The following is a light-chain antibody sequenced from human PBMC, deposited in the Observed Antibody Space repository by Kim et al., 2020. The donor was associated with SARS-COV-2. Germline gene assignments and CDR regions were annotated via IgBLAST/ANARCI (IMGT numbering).Light chain of an antibody. Sequence: APGKAARITCGGNNSGSRRVRWYQQKPGQAPVLVIYYDSGRPSGIPGRFSGSNSGNTATLTISRVEAGDEADYYCQVWDSSSDHVVFGGGTQLTVL. CDR2: YDS. J-gene: IGLJ2*01. V-gene: IGLV3-21*04. CDR1: NSGSRR. CDR3: QVWDSSSDHVV.